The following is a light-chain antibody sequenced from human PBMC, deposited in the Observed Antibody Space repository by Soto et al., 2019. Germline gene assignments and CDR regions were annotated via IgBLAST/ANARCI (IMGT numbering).Light chain of an antibody. V-gene: IGLV2-14*01. CDR1: SSDVGGYNY. CDR2: DVS. CDR3: SSYTISRPHVV. Sequence: QSALTQPASVSGSPGQSITISCTGTSSDVGGYNYVSWYQQHPGKAPKLMIYDVSNRPSGVSNRFSGSKSGNTASLTISGLQAEDEADYYCSSYTISRPHVVFGGVTKVTVL. J-gene: IGLJ2*01.